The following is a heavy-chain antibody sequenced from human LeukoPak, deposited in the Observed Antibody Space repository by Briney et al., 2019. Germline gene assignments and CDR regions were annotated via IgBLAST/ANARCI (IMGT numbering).Heavy chain of an antibody. CDR3: ARADIAAAGYFDY. Sequence: SETLSLTCTVSSGSISSGGYYWSWIRQHPGKGLEWIGYIYYSGSTYYNPSLKSRVTISVDTSKHQFSLKLSSVTAADTAVYYCARADIAAAGYFDYWGQGTLVTVSS. J-gene: IGHJ4*02. CDR2: IYYSGST. D-gene: IGHD6-13*01. CDR1: SGSISSGGYY. V-gene: IGHV4-31*03.